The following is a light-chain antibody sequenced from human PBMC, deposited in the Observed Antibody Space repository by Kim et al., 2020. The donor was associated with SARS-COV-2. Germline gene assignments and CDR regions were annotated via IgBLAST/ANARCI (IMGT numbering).Light chain of an antibody. CDR2: WAS. Sequence: ERATINCKSSQNILFSSNNENSLAWYQQKPGQPPKLLIYWASTRESGVPDRFSGSGSGTDFSLTISSLQAEDVAVYYCQQYYDSCTFGGGTKLEIK. V-gene: IGKV4-1*01. J-gene: IGKJ4*01. CDR1: QNILFSSNNENS. CDR3: QQYYDSCT.